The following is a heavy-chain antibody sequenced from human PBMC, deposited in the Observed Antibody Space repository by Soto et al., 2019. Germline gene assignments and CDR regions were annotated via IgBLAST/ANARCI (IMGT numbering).Heavy chain of an antibody. V-gene: IGHV3-23*01. CDR3: AKGDSSGSCDPSRGYSTPDH. CDR2: ITSSDDIT. Sequence: VQLFESGGGLVESGGSLRLSCAASGFIFQDYAMSWVRQAPGKGLEWVSTITSSDDITYSADSVRGRVTISRDNSATTLSLLLTHQSVDDAATYYCAKGDSSGSCDPSRGYSTPDHGGLGTLVTVSS. CDR1: GFIFQDYA. D-gene: IGHD2-21*01. J-gene: IGHJ4*02.